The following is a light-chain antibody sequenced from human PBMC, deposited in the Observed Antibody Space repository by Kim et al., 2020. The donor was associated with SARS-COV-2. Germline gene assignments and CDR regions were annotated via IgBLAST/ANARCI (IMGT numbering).Light chain of an antibody. V-gene: IGKV1D-12*01. CDR2: EAS. CDR1: QDISSW. Sequence: DIQMTQSQSSVSASVGDRVTITCRASQDISSWLGWYQQKPGKAPKVLIYEASNLQSGVPSRFSGSGSGTDFTLTINSLQPEDFATYHCQQTHSFPLTFGGWTKVVIK. J-gene: IGKJ4*01. CDR3: QQTHSFPLT.